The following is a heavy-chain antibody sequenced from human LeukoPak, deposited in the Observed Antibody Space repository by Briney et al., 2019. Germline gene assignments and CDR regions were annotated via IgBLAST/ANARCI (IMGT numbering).Heavy chain of an antibody. D-gene: IGHD3-22*01. Sequence: SETLSLTCSVSGGSISSYYWSWIRQPPGKGLEWIGYIYYSGSTNYNPSLKSRVTISVDTSKNQFSLKLSSVTAADTAVCCCARALYSSLSLPFDYWGQGTLVTVSS. J-gene: IGHJ4*02. CDR3: ARALYSSLSLPFDY. V-gene: IGHV4-59*01. CDR1: GGSISSYY. CDR2: IYYSGST.